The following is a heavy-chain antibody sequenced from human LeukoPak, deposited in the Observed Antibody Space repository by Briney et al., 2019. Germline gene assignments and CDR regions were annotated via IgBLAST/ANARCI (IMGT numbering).Heavy chain of an antibody. J-gene: IGHJ4*02. CDR2: ISAYNGNT. D-gene: IGHD3-22*01. V-gene: IGHV1-18*01. CDR1: GYTFTSYG. CDR3: ARVPSLHYYYDSSGYEDY. Sequence: ASVKVSCKASGYTFTSYGISWVRQAPGQGLEWMGWISAYNGNTNYAQKLQGRVTMTTDTSTSTAYMGLRSLRSDDTAVYYCARVPSLHYYYDSSGYEDYWGQGTLVTVSS.